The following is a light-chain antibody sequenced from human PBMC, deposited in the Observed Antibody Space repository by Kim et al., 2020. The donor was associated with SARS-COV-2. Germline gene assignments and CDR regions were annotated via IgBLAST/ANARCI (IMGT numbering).Light chain of an antibody. CDR1: QGISDN. CDR2: GAS. J-gene: IGKJ5*01. V-gene: IGKV1-16*01. CDR3: QQYNSHPIT. Sequence: DIQLTQSPSSLSTSLGDTVTITYRASQGISDNLAWFQQKPGEAPKSLIYGASTLQGGVPSRFSGTGSGKDFTLTITSLQPDDLAIYFCQQYNSHPITFGQGTRLEIK.